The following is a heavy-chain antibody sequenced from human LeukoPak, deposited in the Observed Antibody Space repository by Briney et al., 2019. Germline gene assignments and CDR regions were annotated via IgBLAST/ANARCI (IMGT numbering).Heavy chain of an antibody. CDR1: GGSISSYY. D-gene: IGHD2-15*01. J-gene: IGHJ6*02. CDR2: IYYSGST. V-gene: IGHV4-59*01. Sequence: PSETLSLTCTVSGGSISSYYWSWIRQPPGKGLGWIGYIYYSGSTNYNPSLKSRVTISVDTSKNQFSLKLSSVTAADTAVYYCARLGYCSGGSCYRKYYYYGMDVWGQGTTVTVSS. CDR3: ARLGYCSGGSCYRKYYYYGMDV.